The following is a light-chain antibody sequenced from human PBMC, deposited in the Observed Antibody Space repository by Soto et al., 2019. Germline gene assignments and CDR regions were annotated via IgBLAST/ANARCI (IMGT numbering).Light chain of an antibody. CDR2: EVT. CDR3: SSYTKTDTLV. V-gene: IGLV2-14*01. J-gene: IGLJ1*01. CDR1: SSDVADYNY. Sequence: QSVLAQPSSVSGSPGQSITISCTGASSDVADYNYVSWYQQHPVEAPKLLIHEVTNRPSGVYNRFSGSKSGNMASLTISGLQAEDEADYYCSSYTKTDTLVFGGGTKVTVL.